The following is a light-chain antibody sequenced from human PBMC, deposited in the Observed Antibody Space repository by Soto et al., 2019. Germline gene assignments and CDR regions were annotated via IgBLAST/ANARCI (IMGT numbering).Light chain of an antibody. V-gene: IGKV2-30*02. CDR2: KVS. CDR1: QSLVHSDGIAY. J-gene: IGKJ5*01. CDR3: MQGKHWPLT. Sequence: DVLITPAPLSLPVSLGQPASISCRSNQSLVHSDGIAYFSWFQQRPGRSPRRLIYKVSNRDSGVPARFSGSGSGTDFALKISRVEAQDVGVYYCMQGKHWPLTFGQGIRLEIK.